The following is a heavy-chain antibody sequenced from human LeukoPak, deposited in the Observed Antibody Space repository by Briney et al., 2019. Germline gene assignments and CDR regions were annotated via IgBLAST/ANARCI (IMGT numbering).Heavy chain of an antibody. CDR2: ISSSSSTI. Sequence: PGGSLRLSCAASGFTFSSYSMNWVRQAPGKGLEWVSYISSSSSTIYYADSVKGRFTISRDNAKNSLYLQMNSLRAEDTAVYYCARDEAAAGTKHPPFDYRGQGTLVTVSS. D-gene: IGHD6-13*01. CDR1: GFTFSSYS. CDR3: ARDEAAAGTKHPPFDY. V-gene: IGHV3-48*01. J-gene: IGHJ4*02.